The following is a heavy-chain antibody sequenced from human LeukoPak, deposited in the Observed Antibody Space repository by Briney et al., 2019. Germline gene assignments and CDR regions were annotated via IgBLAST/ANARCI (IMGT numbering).Heavy chain of an antibody. J-gene: IGHJ4*02. CDR3: ARDYYDSSGYYYPGY. CDR2: IYYSGST. CDR1: GGSVSSGSYY. Sequence: PSETLSLTCTVSGGSVSSGSYYWSWIRQPPGKGLEWIGYIYYSGSTNYNPPLKSRVTISVDTSKNQFSLKLSSVTAADTAVYYCARDYYDSSGYYYPGYWGQGTLVTVSS. D-gene: IGHD3-22*01. V-gene: IGHV4-61*01.